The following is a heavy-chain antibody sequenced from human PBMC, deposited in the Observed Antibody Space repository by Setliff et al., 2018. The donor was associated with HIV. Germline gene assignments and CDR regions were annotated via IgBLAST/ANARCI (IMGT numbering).Heavy chain of an antibody. J-gene: IGHJ6*04. CDR2: ITWKSGVL. V-gene: IGHV3-9*01. D-gene: IGHD6-19*01. Sequence: SCEGSGFTFDNYAMHWVRQRPGKGLEWVSGITWKSGVLGYAASVKGRFTISRDNARSSLHLQMNSLATEDTALYFCVKGGALAGQFFYYMPVWGKGTTVTVSS. CDR1: GFTFDNYA. CDR3: VKGGALAGQFFYYMPV.